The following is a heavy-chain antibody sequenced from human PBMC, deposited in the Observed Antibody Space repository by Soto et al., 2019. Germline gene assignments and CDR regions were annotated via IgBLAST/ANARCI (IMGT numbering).Heavy chain of an antibody. Sequence: SETLSLTCTVSGDSISSADYYWSWIRQPPGKGLEWIGYVYYTGSTYYNPSLKSRFTMSLDTSRNQFSLRLTSVTVADTAVYFCARGGLTVTTSWFDPWGQGTLVTVSS. J-gene: IGHJ5*02. CDR1: GDSISSADYY. V-gene: IGHV4-30-4*01. D-gene: IGHD4-17*01. CDR2: VYYTGST. CDR3: ARGGLTVTTSWFDP.